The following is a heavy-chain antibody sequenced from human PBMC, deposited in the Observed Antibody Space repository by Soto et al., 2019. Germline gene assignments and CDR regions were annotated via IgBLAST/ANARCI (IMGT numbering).Heavy chain of an antibody. CDR3: ARATSGDSRFYYYYVLDV. Sequence: SETLSLTCAVSGYSIRSGYYWGWVRQPPGKGLEWIGSIYHSGNTFYNTSLKSRVTISVDTSKNQFSLKLSSVTAADTAVYYCARATSGDSRFYYYYVLDVWGQGTTVT. CDR2: IYHSGNT. J-gene: IGHJ6*02. D-gene: IGHD2-21*02. CDR1: GYSIRSGYY. V-gene: IGHV4-38-2*01.